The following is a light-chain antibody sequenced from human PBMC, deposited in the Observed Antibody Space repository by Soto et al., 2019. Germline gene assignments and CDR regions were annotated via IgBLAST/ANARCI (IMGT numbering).Light chain of an antibody. CDR2: DVS. CDR3: SSYTSSSTLLYV. J-gene: IGLJ1*01. V-gene: IGLV2-14*01. CDR1: SSDVGGYNY. Sequence: QSALTQPASVSGSPGQSITISCTGTSSDVGGYNYVSWYQQHPGKAPKLMIYDVSNRPSGVSNRFSGSKSGNTASLTISGLQAEDEADYYFSSYTSSSTLLYVFGTGTKVTVL.